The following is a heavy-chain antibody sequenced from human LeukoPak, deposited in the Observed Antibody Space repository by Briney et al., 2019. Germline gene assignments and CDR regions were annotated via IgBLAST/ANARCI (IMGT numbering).Heavy chain of an antibody. D-gene: IGHD3-3*01. CDR3: AKGAYYDFWSGYYYDY. Sequence: GGSLRLSCAASGFTFSSYAMSWVRQAPGKGLEWVSAISGSGGSTYYEDSVKGRFTISRDNSKNTLYLQMNSLRAEDTAVYYCAKGAYYDFWSGYYYDYWGQGTLVTVSS. J-gene: IGHJ4*02. CDR2: ISGSGGST. CDR1: GFTFSSYA. V-gene: IGHV3-23*01.